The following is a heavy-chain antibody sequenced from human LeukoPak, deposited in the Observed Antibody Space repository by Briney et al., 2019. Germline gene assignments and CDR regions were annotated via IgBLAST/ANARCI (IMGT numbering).Heavy chain of an antibody. CDR2: IYTSGST. CDR1: GGSISSGSYY. J-gene: IGHJ4*02. D-gene: IGHD5-24*01. V-gene: IGHV4-61*02. Sequence: SDTLSLTCTVSGGSISSGSYYWSWIRQPAGKGLEWIGRIYTSGSTNYNPSLKSRVTISVDTSKNQFSLKLSSVTAADTAVYYCASCRDGYNFDYWGQGTLVTVSS. CDR3: ASCRDGYNFDY.